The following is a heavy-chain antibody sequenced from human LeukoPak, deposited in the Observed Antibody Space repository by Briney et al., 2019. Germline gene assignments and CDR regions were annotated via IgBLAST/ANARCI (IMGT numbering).Heavy chain of an antibody. CDR1: GFTFSSYG. J-gene: IGHJ4*02. CDR3: AKDISDRAVADNYFDS. D-gene: IGHD6-19*01. V-gene: IGHV3-43D*03. Sequence: GGSLRLSCAASGFTFSSYGMHWVRQAPGKGLEWVSLISWDGGSTYYADSVKGRFTISRDNSKNSLHLQMNSLRAEDTALYYCAKDISDRAVADNYFDSWGQGTLVTVSS. CDR2: ISWDGGST.